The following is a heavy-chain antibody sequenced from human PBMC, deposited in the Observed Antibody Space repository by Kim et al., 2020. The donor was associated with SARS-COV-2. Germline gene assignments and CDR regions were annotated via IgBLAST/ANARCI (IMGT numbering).Heavy chain of an antibody. D-gene: IGHD6-13*01. CDR3: ASALLGGRGIAAI. V-gene: IGHV3-74*01. J-gene: IGHJ4*02. Sequence: ATSVKGRVTISRANAKNTLYLQMNSLRTEDTAVYYCASALLGGRGIAAIWGQGTLVTVSS.